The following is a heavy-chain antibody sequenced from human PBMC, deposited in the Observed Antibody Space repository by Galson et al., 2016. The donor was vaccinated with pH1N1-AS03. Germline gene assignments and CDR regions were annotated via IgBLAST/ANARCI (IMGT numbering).Heavy chain of an antibody. CDR1: GFTFSNYA. Sequence: SLRLSCAASGFTFSNYAMTWVRQAPGKGLEWVSSISGSGGSTNSADSARDRFSISRDNSKNTLFLQMNRLRADDTAVYYCAKKFYYDSSGHHLDVADVWGQGTAVTVSS. CDR2: ISGSGGST. CDR3: AKKFYYDSSGHHLDVADV. V-gene: IGHV3-23*01. D-gene: IGHD3-22*01. J-gene: IGHJ3*01.